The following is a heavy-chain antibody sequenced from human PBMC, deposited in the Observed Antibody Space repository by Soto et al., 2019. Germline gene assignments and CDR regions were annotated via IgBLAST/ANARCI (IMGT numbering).Heavy chain of an antibody. CDR2: IVVGSGNT. CDR1: GFTFTSSA. V-gene: IGHV1-58*02. J-gene: IGHJ3*02. Sequence: GASVKVSCKASGFTFTSSAMQWVRQARGQRLEWIGWIVVGSGNTNYAQKFQERVTITRDMSTSIAYMELSSLRSEDTAVYYCAKGRFLEWLAYIPDAYDIWGQGTMVTVSS. CDR3: AKGRFLEWLAYIPDAYDI. D-gene: IGHD3-3*01.